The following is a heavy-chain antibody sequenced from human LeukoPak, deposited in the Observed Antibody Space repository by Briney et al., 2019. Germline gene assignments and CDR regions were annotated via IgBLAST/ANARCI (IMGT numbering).Heavy chain of an antibody. V-gene: IGHV1-46*01. CDR2: INPSGGST. Sequence: ASVKVSCKASGYTFTSYYIHWVRQAPGQGLEWMGIINPSGGSTSYAQKFQGRVTMTRDTSTSTVYMELSSLRSEDTAVYYCARDRSSPRYFDLWGRGTLSLSPQ. CDR1: GYTFTSYY. J-gene: IGHJ2*01. D-gene: IGHD6-19*01. CDR3: ARDRSSPRYFDL.